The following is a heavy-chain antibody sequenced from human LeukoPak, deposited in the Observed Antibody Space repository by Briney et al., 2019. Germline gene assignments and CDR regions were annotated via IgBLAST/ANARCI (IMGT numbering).Heavy chain of an antibody. CDR2: IYTTGMT. CDR3: ARAGYTISSYRFDY. CDR1: GGSINSYW. D-gene: IGHD3-16*02. V-gene: IGHV4-4*07. J-gene: IGHJ4*02. Sequence: SQTLSLTCSVSGGSINSYWWSWIRQPAGKGLEFIGRIYTTGMTNYNPSLKSRVSMSVDTSKNQFSLELRSVTAADTAVYFCARAGYTISSYRFDYWGQGALVTVSS.